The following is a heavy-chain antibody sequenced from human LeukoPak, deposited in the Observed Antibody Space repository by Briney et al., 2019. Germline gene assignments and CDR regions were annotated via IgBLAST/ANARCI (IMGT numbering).Heavy chain of an antibody. CDR2: INRSGST. J-gene: IGHJ4*02. CDR1: GGSFSGYF. D-gene: IGHD3-10*01. Sequence: SETLSLTCAIYGGSFSGYFWSWFRQPPGKGLEWIGEINRSGSTNYNSSLSLKSRVTISVDTSKNQFSLKLSSVTAADTAVYYCARVTSGSYFYWGQGTLVTVSS. CDR3: ARVTSGSYFY. V-gene: IGHV4-34*01.